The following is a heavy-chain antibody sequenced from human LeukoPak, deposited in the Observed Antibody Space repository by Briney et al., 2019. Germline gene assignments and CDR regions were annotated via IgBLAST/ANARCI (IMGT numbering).Heavy chain of an antibody. J-gene: IGHJ6*02. CDR1: GGSISSYY. V-gene: IGHV4-59*08. Sequence: SETLSLTCTVSGGSISSYYWSWIRQPPGKGLEWNGYIYYSGSTNYNPSLKSRVTISVDTSKNQFSLKLSSVTAADTAVYYCAIHSSGFDYYGMDVWGQGTTVTVSS. CDR3: AIHSSGFDYYGMDV. CDR2: IYYSGST. D-gene: IGHD3-22*01.